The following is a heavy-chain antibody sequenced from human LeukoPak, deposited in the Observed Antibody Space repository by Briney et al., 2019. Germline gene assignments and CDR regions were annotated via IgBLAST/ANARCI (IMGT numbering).Heavy chain of an antibody. D-gene: IGHD2-2*01. Sequence: SETLSLTRAVYGGSFSGYYWSWIRQPPGKGLEWIGEINHSGSTNYNPSLKSRVTISVDTSKNQFSLKLSSVTAADTAVYYCARKRGYCSSTSCYLYWFDPWGQGTLVTVSS. CDR1: GGSFSGYY. J-gene: IGHJ5*02. V-gene: IGHV4-34*01. CDR2: INHSGST. CDR3: ARKRGYCSSTSCYLYWFDP.